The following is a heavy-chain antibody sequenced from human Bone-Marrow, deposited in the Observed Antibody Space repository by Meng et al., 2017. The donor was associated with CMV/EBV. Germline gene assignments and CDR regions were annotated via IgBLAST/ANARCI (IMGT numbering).Heavy chain of an antibody. J-gene: IGHJ2*01. CDR1: GYTFPSYD. CDR2: MNPNSGNT. CDR3: ARGIVVVPPGKVGSRRNWYLDL. Sequence: ASVKVSCKASGYTFPSYDINWVRQATGQGLEWMGWMNPNSGNTGYAQKFQGRVTITRDTSRSTAYMELSGLRSDDTAVYYCARGIVVVPPGKVGSRRNWYLDLWGRGTLVTVSS. D-gene: IGHD2-2*01. V-gene: IGHV1-8*01.